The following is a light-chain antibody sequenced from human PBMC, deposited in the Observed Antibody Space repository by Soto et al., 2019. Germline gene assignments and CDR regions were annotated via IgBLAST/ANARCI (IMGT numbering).Light chain of an antibody. J-gene: IGKJ1*01. CDR3: QQYGNSPWT. V-gene: IGKV1-5*01. CDR2: DAS. CDR1: QSVSIW. Sequence: QSPSTLSASVGDRVTITCRASQSVSIWLAXYRXKXGXXXEXXVWDASSLQRGVPSRFSGSGYGTEFTLTISRLEPEDFAVYYCQQYGNSPWTFGQGNKVDIK.